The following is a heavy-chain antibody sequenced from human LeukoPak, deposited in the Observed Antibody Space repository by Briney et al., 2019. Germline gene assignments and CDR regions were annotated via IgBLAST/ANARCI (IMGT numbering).Heavy chain of an antibody. CDR3: ARDYDILTGYRFDY. CDR2: INHSGST. V-gene: IGHV4-34*01. D-gene: IGHD3-9*01. Sequence: PSETLSLTCAVYGGSFSGYYWSWTRQPPGKGLEWIGEINHSGSTNYNPSLKSRVTISVDTSKNQFSLKLSSVTAADTAVYYCARDYDILTGYRFDYWGQGTLVTVSS. CDR1: GGSFSGYY. J-gene: IGHJ4*02.